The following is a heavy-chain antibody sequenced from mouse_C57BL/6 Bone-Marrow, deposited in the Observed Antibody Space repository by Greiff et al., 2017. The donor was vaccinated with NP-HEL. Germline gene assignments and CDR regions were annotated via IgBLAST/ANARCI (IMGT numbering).Heavy chain of an antibody. CDR1: GYTFTDYE. Sequence: VQRVESGAELVRPGASVTLSCKASGYTFTDYEMHWVKQTPVHGLEWIGAIDPETGGTAYNQKFKGKAILTADKSSSTAYMELRSLTSEDSAVYYCTRWFPHYWGQGTTLTVSS. V-gene: IGHV1-15*01. J-gene: IGHJ2*01. D-gene: IGHD2-2*01. CDR3: TRWFPHY. CDR2: IDPETGGT.